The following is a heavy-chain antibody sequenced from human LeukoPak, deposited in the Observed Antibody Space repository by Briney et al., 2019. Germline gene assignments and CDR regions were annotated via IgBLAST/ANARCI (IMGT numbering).Heavy chain of an antibody. CDR3: YFADGYYFNY. V-gene: IGHV3-11*04. CDR2: ISSSGNSI. CDR1: GFTFSDSY. D-gene: IGHD3-9*01. J-gene: IGHJ4*02. Sequence: GGSLRLSCTASGFTFSDSYMSWIRQAPGKGLEWVSYISSSGNSIYYADSVKGRFTISRDNAKNSLYLQMNSLRAEDTAVYYCYFADGYYFNYWGQGILVTVSS.